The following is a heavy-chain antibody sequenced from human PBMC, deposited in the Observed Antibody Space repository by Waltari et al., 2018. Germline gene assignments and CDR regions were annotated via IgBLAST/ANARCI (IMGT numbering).Heavy chain of an antibody. Sequence: QVQLVESGGGVVQPGRSLRLSCAASEFTFSSYAMHWVRQAPGKGLEWVAVISYNERNIYYVDSVKGRFIISRDNSNKMLYLQMNNLRTEDTAVYYCARDYCDRTNCHGMDVWGQGTTVIVSS. D-gene: IGHD3-22*01. CDR2: ISYNERNI. CDR1: EFTFSSYA. J-gene: IGHJ6*02. CDR3: ARDYCDRTNCHGMDV. V-gene: IGHV3-30*04.